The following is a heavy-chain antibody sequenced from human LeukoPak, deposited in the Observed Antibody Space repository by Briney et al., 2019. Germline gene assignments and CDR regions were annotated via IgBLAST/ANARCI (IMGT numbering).Heavy chain of an antibody. V-gene: IGHV1-2*02. Sequence: ASVKVPCKASGYTFTGFHIHWVRQAPGQGLEYMGWINPNSGDTNYAQKFQGRVTMTRDTSISTAYMELSSLRFDDTAVYYCTTSPGGPFDYWGQGTLVTVSS. D-gene: IGHD3-10*01. J-gene: IGHJ4*02. CDR3: TTSPGGPFDY. CDR2: INPNSGDT. CDR1: GYTFTGFH.